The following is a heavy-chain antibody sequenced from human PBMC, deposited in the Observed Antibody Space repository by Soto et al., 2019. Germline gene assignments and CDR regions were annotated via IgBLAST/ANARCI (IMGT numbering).Heavy chain of an antibody. V-gene: IGHV1-69*02. J-gene: IGHJ5*02. CDR2: IIPILGIA. CDR3: ARGGRNSGTEGSEFDT. D-gene: IGHD5-12*01. CDR1: GGTFSSYT. Sequence: ASVKVSCKASGGTFSSYTISWVRQAPGQGLEWMGRIIPILGIANYAQKFQGRVTITADKSTSTAYMELSSLRSEDTAVYYCARGGRNSGTEGSEFDTWGQGTLVTVSS.